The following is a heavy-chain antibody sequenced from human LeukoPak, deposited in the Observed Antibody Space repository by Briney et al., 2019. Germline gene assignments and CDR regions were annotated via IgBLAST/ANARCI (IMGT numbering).Heavy chain of an antibody. V-gene: IGHV1-69*05. CDR2: IIPIFGTA. CDR1: GYTFTSYG. J-gene: IGHJ5*02. Sequence: ASVTVSFMASGYTFTSYGISWVRQAPGRGREWMGGIIPIFGTANYAQKFQGSVTLTTEESTSTAYMELSSLRSEVTAVYYCARGGSSGWFDRWGQGSLVTVSS. CDR3: ARGGSSGWFDR.